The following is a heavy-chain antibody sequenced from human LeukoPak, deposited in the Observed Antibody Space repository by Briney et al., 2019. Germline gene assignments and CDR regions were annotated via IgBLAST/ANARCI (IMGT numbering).Heavy chain of an antibody. V-gene: IGHV3-33*01. CDR1: GFNFSSYG. CDR2: IWYDGSNK. Sequence: GGSLRLSCAASGFNFSSYGMHWVRQAPGKGLEWVAVIWYDGSNKYYADSVKGRFTISRDNSKNTLYLQMNSLRAEDTAVYYCAREVNIVTKWGLAPDYWGQGTLVTVSS. CDR3: AREVNIVTKWGLAPDY. D-gene: IGHD5-12*01. J-gene: IGHJ4*02.